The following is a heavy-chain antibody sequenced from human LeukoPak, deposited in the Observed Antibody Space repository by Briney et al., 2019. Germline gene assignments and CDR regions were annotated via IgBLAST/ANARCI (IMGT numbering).Heavy chain of an antibody. J-gene: IGHJ4*02. CDR1: GYTFTSYG. CDR3: AREAPGYYDILTGYRYFDY. Sequence: ASVKVSCKASGYTFTSYGISWVRQAPGQGLEWMGWISAYNGNTNYAQKLQGRVTMTTDTSTSTAYMELRSLRSDDTAVYYCAREAPGYYDILTGYRYFDYWGQGTLVTVSS. V-gene: IGHV1-18*01. CDR2: ISAYNGNT. D-gene: IGHD3-9*01.